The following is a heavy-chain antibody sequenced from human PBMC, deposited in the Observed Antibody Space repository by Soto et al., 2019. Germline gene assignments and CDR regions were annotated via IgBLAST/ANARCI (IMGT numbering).Heavy chain of an antibody. CDR2: TGLNGRTT. CDR3: ATVHSTSRSFDY. CDR1: GFTFSMSA. Sequence: EVQFLESGGGLVQPGGSLRLSCAASGFTFSMSAMTWVRQAPGKGLEWVSTTGLNGRTTYYADSVKGRFTVSRDNSTNTLDLHMSSLRAEDTAVYYCATVHSTSRSFDYWGQGTLVTVSS. V-gene: IGHV3-23*01. J-gene: IGHJ4*02. D-gene: IGHD6-6*01.